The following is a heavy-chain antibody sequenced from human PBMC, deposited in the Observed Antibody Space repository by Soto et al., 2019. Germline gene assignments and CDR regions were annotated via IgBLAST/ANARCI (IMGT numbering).Heavy chain of an antibody. CDR1: GGTFSSYT. CDR3: ARDPYDSSGYYYVYWFDP. J-gene: IGHJ5*02. D-gene: IGHD3-22*01. V-gene: IGHV1-69*08. Sequence: QVQLVQSGAEVKKPGSSVKVSCKASGGTFSSYTISWVRQAPGQGLEWMGRIIPILGIANYAQKFQGRVTITADNSTSTAYMELSSLRSEDTAVYYCARDPYDSSGYYYVYWFDPWGQGTLVTVSS. CDR2: IIPILGIA.